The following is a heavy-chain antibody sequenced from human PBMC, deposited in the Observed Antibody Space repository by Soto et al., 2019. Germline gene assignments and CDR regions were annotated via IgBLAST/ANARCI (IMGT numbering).Heavy chain of an antibody. V-gene: IGHV3-23*01. D-gene: IGHD2-15*01. Sequence: EVQLLESGGGLVQPGGALRLSCAASGFTFSTCAMNWVRQAPGKGLEWVSTISSTGDSTYYGDSVKGRFTISRDNSKNKLYLQINSLTADDTATYDCAKQAVAVAATPWFDPWGQGTLVTVSS. CDR1: GFTFSTCA. CDR3: AKQAVAVAATPWFDP. J-gene: IGHJ5*02. CDR2: ISSTGDST.